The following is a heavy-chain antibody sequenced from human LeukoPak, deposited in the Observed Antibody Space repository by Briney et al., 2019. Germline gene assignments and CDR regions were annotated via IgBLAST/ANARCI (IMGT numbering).Heavy chain of an antibody. D-gene: IGHD6-13*01. CDR2: INHSGST. J-gene: IGHJ6*03. CDR1: GESFSGYY. Sequence: PSETLSLTCAVYGESFSGYYWSWIRQPPGKGLEWIGEINHSGSTNYNPSLKSRVTISVDTSKNQFSLKLSSVTAADTAVYYCARRPFSSSWGYYYYYYMDVWGKGTTVTISS. CDR3: ARRPFSSSWGYYYYYYMDV. V-gene: IGHV4-34*01.